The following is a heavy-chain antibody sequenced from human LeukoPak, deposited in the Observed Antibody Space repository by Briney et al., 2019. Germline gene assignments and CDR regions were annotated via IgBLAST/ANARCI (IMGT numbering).Heavy chain of an antibody. J-gene: IGHJ4*02. CDR2: IHSGGIT. Sequence: GGSLRLSCAASGFTISSNYMSWVRQAPGKGLEWVSVIHSGGITYYADSVKGRFTISRDNSKNTLYLQMNSLRAEDTAVYYCARSIPAAGIDFWGQGTLATVSS. CDR3: ARSIPAAGIDF. D-gene: IGHD2-2*01. V-gene: IGHV3-53*01. CDR1: GFTISSNY.